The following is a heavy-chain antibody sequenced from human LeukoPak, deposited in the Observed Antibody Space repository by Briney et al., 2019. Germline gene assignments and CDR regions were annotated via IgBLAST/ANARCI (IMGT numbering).Heavy chain of an antibody. V-gene: IGHV3-49*04. Sequence: PGGSLRLSCAVSGFTFSSYVMTWVRQAPGKGLEWVGFIASETYGGTAEYAASVKGRFTISRDDSKSIAYLQMNSLKTEDTAVYYCTRDQTPYYWGQGTLVTVSS. CDR1: GFTFSSYV. CDR2: IASETYGGTA. CDR3: TRDQTPYY. J-gene: IGHJ4*02.